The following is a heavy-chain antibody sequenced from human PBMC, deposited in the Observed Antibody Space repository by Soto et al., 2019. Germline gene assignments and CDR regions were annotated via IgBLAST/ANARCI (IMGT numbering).Heavy chain of an antibody. CDR3: ARHQYYYDSSDYTLDY. CDR2: VYYSGST. CDR1: GGSISSSTYY. V-gene: IGHV4-39*01. Sequence: SETLSLTCTVSGGSISSSTYYWGWIRQPPGKGLEWIGSVYYSGSTYYNPSLKSRVTISVDTSNNQFSLKLNSVTAADTAVYYCARHQYYYDSSDYTLDYWGQGTLVTSPQ. J-gene: IGHJ4*02. D-gene: IGHD3-22*01.